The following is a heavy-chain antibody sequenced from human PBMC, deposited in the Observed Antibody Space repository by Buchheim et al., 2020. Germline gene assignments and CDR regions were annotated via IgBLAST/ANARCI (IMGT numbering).Heavy chain of an antibody. V-gene: IGHV1-2*02. CDR1: GYTFTGYY. D-gene: IGHD3-10*01. Sequence: QVQLVQSGAEVKKPGASVKVSCKASGYTFTGYYMHWVRQAPGQGLEWMGWINPNSGGTTYAQTFQGRVTMTRDPSISPAYMELSRLRSDDTAVYYCARVSQSSITMVRGVSYVDYWGQGTL. CDR3: ARVSQSSITMVRGVSYVDY. J-gene: IGHJ4*02. CDR2: INPNSGGT.